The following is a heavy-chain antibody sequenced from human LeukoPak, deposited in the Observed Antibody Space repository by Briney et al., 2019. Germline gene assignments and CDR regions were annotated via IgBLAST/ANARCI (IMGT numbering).Heavy chain of an antibody. CDR2: ISSSSSYI. D-gene: IGHD3-22*01. V-gene: IGHV3-21*01. CDR1: GFTFSSYS. J-gene: IGHJ5*02. CDR3: ARDALYYYDSSGYYYVGWFDP. Sequence: TGGSLRLSCAASGFTFSSYSMNWVRQAPGKGLDWVSSISSSSSYIYYADSVKGRFTISRDNAKNSLYLQMNSLRAEDTAVYYCARDALYYYDSSGYYYVGWFDPWGQGTLVTVPS.